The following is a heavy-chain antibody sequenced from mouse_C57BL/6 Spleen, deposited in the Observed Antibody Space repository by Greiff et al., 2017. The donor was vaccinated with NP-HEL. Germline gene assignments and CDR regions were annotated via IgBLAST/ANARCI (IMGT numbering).Heavy chain of an antibody. CDR2: IDPEDGDT. Sequence: VQLQQSGAELVRPGASVKLSCTASGFNIKDYYMHWVKQRPEQGLEWIGRIDPEDGDTEYAPKFQGKATMTADTSSNTAYLQLSSLTSEDTAVYYCTTPYSNYGAWFAYWGQGTLVTVSA. V-gene: IGHV14-1*01. D-gene: IGHD2-5*01. CDR3: TTPYSNYGAWFAY. J-gene: IGHJ3*01. CDR1: GFNIKDYY.